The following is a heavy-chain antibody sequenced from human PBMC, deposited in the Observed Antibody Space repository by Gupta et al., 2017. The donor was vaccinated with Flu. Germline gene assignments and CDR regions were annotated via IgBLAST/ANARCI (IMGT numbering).Heavy chain of an antibody. Sequence: GDSINDYYWSWVRQPPGKGMEWIAYIYSTGIADYSPSLKSRVTMSIDTSKNQFSLRLSSVTAADTAVYYCARRGAIESFDYWGQGILVSVSP. CDR3: ARRGAIESFDY. CDR1: GDSINDYY. V-gene: IGHV4-4*09. J-gene: IGHJ4*02. D-gene: IGHD3-10*01. CDR2: IYSTGIA.